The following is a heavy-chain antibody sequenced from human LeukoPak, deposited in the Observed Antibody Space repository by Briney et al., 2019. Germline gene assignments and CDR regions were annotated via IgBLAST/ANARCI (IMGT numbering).Heavy chain of an antibody. Sequence: PSQTLSLTCTVSGASINSNSYYWSWIRQPAGKGLEWIGHIYTTGSTNYNPSLKSRVSISVDTSTNQFSLELSSVTAADTAVYYCARNYDILTGYLSFDYWGQGTLVTVSS. CDR3: ARNYDILTGYLSFDY. J-gene: IGHJ4*02. CDR1: GASINSNSYY. D-gene: IGHD3-9*01. CDR2: IYTTGST. V-gene: IGHV4-61*09.